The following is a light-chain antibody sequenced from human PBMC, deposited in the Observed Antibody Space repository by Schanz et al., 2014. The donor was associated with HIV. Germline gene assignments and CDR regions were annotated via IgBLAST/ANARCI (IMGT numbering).Light chain of an antibody. V-gene: IGKV3-15*01. CDR3: QQYSNWPT. Sequence: EIVLTQSPGTLSLSPGERATLSCRASQSVTSNYLAWYQQKPGQAPRLLIYGASTRATGIPARFSGSGSGTEFTLTISNLQSEDFASYYCQQYSNWPTFGQGTKVEIK. CDR2: GAS. CDR1: QSVTSN. J-gene: IGKJ1*01.